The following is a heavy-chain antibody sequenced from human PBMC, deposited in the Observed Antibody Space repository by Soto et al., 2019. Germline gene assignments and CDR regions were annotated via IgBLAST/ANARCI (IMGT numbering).Heavy chain of an antibody. CDR2: ISSSSSTI. Sequence: GGSLRLSCATSGFTFSSYSMNWVRQAPGKGLEWVSYISSSSSTIYYADSVKGRFTISRDNAKNSLYLQMNSLRAEDTAVYYCARGEGSSYDRLYNWFDPWGQGTLVTV. J-gene: IGHJ5*02. D-gene: IGHD6-13*01. V-gene: IGHV3-48*01. CDR3: ARGEGSSYDRLYNWFDP. CDR1: GFTFSSYS.